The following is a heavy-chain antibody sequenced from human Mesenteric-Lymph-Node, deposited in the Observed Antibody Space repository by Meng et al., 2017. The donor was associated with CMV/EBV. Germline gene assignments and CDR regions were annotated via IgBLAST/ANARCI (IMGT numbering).Heavy chain of an antibody. V-gene: IGHV3-53*01. Sequence: ETLSLTCAASGFTVSSDYMSWVRQAPGKGLEWVSVIYSGGSREYADSVKGRFTISRDSSKNTLYLQMNSLRVEDTAVYYCARDKTTLGWFDPWGQGTLVTVSS. CDR1: GFTVSSDY. D-gene: IGHD4-11*01. CDR2: IYSGGSR. J-gene: IGHJ5*02. CDR3: ARDKTTLGWFDP.